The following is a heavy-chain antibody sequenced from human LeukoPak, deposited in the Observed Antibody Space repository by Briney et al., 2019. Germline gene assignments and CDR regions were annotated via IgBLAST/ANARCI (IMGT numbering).Heavy chain of an antibody. D-gene: IGHD3-10*01. CDR2: IRYDGSNK. Sequence: GGSLRLSCAASGFTFSSYGMHWVRQAPGKGLEWVVFIRYDGSNKYYADSVKGRFTISRDNSKNTLYLQMNSLRAEDTAVYYCAKGSRFGELLSDYWGQGTLVTVSS. J-gene: IGHJ4*02. CDR1: GFTFSSYG. CDR3: AKGSRFGELLSDY. V-gene: IGHV3-30*02.